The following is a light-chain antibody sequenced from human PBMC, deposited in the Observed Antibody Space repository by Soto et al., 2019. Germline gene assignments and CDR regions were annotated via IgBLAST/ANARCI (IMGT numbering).Light chain of an antibody. CDR2: GAS. J-gene: IGKJ5*01. Sequence: EIVLTQSPVTLSLSPGERATLSCRASQSVSSSYLAWYQQKPGQAPRLLIYGASTRATGIPDRFSGSGSGTDFTLTISRLEPEDFAVYYCQPYGTSLPFGQGTRREIK. CDR1: QSVSSSY. CDR3: QPYGTSLP. V-gene: IGKV3-20*01.